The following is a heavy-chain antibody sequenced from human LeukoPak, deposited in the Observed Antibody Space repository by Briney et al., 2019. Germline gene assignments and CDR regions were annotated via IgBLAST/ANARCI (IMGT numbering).Heavy chain of an antibody. CDR3: ARDPYRQLGPNWFDP. V-gene: IGHV3-21*01. Sequence: GGSLRLSCAASGFTFSTYAMNWVRQAPGKGLEWVSSISSSSSYIYYADSVKGRFTISRDNAKNSLYLQMNSLRAEDTAVYYCARDPYRQLGPNWFDPWGQGTLVTVSS. J-gene: IGHJ5*02. CDR2: ISSSSSYI. D-gene: IGHD6-13*01. CDR1: GFTFSTYA.